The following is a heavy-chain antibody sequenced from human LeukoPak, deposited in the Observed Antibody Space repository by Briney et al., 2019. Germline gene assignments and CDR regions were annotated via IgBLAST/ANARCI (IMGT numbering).Heavy chain of an antibody. V-gene: IGHV3-7*02. CDR1: GFTFSTSW. D-gene: IGHD1-1*01. J-gene: IGHJ4*02. CDR2: IKYDGSEK. CDR3: ASRIGNARFDY. Sequence: PGGSLRLSCAASGFTFSTSWMDWVRQAPGKGLEWVANIKYDGSEKYYVDSVRGRFTISRDNAKNSLYLQMNSLRAEDTAVYYCASRIGNARFDYWGRGTLVTVSS.